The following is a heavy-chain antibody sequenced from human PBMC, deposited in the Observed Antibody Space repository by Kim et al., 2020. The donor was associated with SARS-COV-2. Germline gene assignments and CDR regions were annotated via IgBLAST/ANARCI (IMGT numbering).Heavy chain of an antibody. CDR2: IIPILGIA. V-gene: IGHV1-69*04. Sequence: SVKVSCKASGDTFSSYAISWVRQAPGQGLGWMGRIIPILGIANYAQKFQGRVTITADKSTSTAYMELSSLRSEDTAVYYCAREGVGYSSSWEGCYFDYWGQGTLVTVSS. CDR3: AREGVGYSSSWEGCYFDY. D-gene: IGHD6-13*01. J-gene: IGHJ4*02. CDR1: GDTFSSYA.